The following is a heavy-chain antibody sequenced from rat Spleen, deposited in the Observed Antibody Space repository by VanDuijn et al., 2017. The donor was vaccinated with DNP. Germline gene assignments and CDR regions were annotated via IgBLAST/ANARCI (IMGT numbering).Heavy chain of an antibody. V-gene: IGHV5S13*01. Sequence: EVQLVESGGGLVQPGRSLKLSCIASGFTFSDYNMAWVRQAPTKGLEWVAFISTGGSSTYYRDSVKDRFTITRDNAKNTQYLQMDSLRSEDTATYSWVRIGAVTGTFDYGGQGVMVTVSS. CDR1: GFTFSDYN. J-gene: IGHJ2*01. CDR2: ISTGGSST. CDR3: VRIGAVTGTFDY. D-gene: IGHD5-1*01.